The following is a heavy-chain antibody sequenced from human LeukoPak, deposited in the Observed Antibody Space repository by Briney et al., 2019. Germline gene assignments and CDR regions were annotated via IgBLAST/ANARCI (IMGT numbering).Heavy chain of an antibody. CDR1: GFTFSSYA. J-gene: IGHJ5*02. Sequence: PGGSLRLFCAASGFTFSSYAMSWVRQAPGKGLEWVSAISGSGGSTYYADSVKGRFTISRDNSKNTLYLQMNSLRAEDTAVYYCAKPIGPVVVTAILAWGQGTLVTVSS. V-gene: IGHV3-23*01. CDR2: ISGSGGST. D-gene: IGHD2-21*02. CDR3: AKPIGPVVVTAILA.